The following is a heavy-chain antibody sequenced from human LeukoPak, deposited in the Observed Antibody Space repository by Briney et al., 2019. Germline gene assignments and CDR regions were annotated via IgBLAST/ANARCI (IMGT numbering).Heavy chain of an antibody. V-gene: IGHV1-24*01. CDR1: GYTLTELS. D-gene: IGHD1-14*01. CDR3: ARDTEYYYYYYMDV. Sequence: ASVKVSCKVSGYTLTELSMHWVRQAPGNGLEWMGGFDPEDGETIYAQKFQGRVTMTEDTSTDTAYMELSSLRSEDTAVYYCARDTEYYYYYYMDVWGKGTTVTVSS. J-gene: IGHJ6*03. CDR2: FDPEDGET.